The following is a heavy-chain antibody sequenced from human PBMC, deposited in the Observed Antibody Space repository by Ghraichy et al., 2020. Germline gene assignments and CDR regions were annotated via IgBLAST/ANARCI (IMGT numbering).Heavy chain of an antibody. V-gene: IGHV3-30*18. J-gene: IGHJ6*02. CDR3: AKQDGMDV. CDR1: GFTFSSYG. CDR2: ISYDGSNK. Sequence: GGSLRLSCAASGFTFSSYGMHWVRQAPGKGLEWVAVISYDGSNKYYADSVKGRFTISRDNSKNTLYLQMNSLRAEDTAVYYCAKQDGMDVWGQGTTVTVSS.